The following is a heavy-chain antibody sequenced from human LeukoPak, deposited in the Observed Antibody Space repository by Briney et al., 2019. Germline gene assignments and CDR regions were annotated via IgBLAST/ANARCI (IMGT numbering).Heavy chain of an antibody. J-gene: IGHJ4*02. V-gene: IGHV4-34*01. D-gene: IGHD6-13*01. CDR2: INHSGST. Sequence: SETLSLTCAVYGGSFSGYYWSWIRQPPGKRLEWIGEINHSGSTNYNPSLKSRVTISVDASKNQFSLKLSSVTAADTAVYYCARKTGYSSSWYGYWGQGTLVTVSS. CDR1: GGSFSGYY. CDR3: ARKTGYSSSWYGY.